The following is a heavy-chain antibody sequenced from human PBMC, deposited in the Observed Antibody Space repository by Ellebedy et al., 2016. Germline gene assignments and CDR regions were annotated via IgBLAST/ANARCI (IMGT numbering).Heavy chain of an antibody. Sequence: GGSLRLXCAASGFTFSSYAMHWVRQAPGKGLEWVAVISYDGSNKYYADSVKGRFTISRDNSKNTLYLQMNSLRAEDTAVYYCARGVSSSPDAFDIWGQGTMVTVSS. V-gene: IGHV3-30-3*01. D-gene: IGHD6-6*01. J-gene: IGHJ3*02. CDR2: ISYDGSNK. CDR1: GFTFSSYA. CDR3: ARGVSSSPDAFDI.